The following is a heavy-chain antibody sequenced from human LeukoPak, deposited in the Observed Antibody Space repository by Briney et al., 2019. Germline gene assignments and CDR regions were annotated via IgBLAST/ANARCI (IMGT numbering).Heavy chain of an antibody. V-gene: IGHV4-34*01. CDR2: INHSGST. CDR1: GGSFSGYS. J-gene: IGHJ6*02. CDR3: ARDRGVSYGMDV. Sequence: SETLSLTCAVYGGSFSGYSWSWIRQPPGKGLEWIGEINHSGSTNYNPSLKSRVTISVDTSKNQFSLKLSSVTAADTAVYYCARDRGVSYGMDVWGQGTTVTVSS. D-gene: IGHD3-10*01.